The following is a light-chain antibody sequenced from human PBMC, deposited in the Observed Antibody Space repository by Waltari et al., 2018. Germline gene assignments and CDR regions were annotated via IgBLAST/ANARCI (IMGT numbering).Light chain of an antibody. CDR3: QQLNSYPIT. Sequence: DSQLTESPSFMSASVGDRVTITCRASQGISNHLAWNQQKPGKAPKVLIYAASTLHSGVPSRFSGSGSGTEFTLTISSLQPEDFATYYCQQLNSYPITFGQGTRLEIK. V-gene: IGKV1-9*01. CDR1: QGISNH. CDR2: AAS. J-gene: IGKJ5*01.